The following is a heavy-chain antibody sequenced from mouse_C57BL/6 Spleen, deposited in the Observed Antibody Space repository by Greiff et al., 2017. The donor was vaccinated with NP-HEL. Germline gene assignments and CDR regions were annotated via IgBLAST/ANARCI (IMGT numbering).Heavy chain of an antibody. V-gene: IGHV1-26*01. CDR2: INPNNGGT. Sequence: VQLQQSGPELVKPGASVKISCKASGYTFTDYYMNWVKQSLGKSLEWIGDINPNNGGTSYNQKFKGKATLTVDKSSSTAYMELRSRTSEDSAVYYWARRDYPCYAMDYWGQGTSVTVSS. D-gene: IGHD5-5*01. CDR3: ARRDYPCYAMDY. CDR1: GYTFTDYY. J-gene: IGHJ4*01.